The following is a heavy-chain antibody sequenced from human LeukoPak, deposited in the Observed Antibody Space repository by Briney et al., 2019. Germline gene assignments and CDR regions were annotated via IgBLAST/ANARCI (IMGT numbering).Heavy chain of an antibody. D-gene: IGHD6-13*01. J-gene: IGHJ4*02. Sequence: GGSLRLSCAASGFTFTTYAIHWVRQAPGKGLEWVAVISYDGSNKYYADSVKGRFTISRDNSKSTLSLQVNSLRAEDTAVYYCARGGDSSTWYYYFDYWGQGTLVTVSS. CDR3: ARGGDSSTWYYYFDY. CDR1: GFTFTTYA. V-gene: IGHV3-30-3*01. CDR2: ISYDGSNK.